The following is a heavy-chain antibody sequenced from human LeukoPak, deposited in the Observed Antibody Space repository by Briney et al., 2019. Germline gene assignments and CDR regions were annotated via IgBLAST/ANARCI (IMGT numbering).Heavy chain of an antibody. D-gene: IGHD6-19*01. Sequence: PSETLSLTCAVSGASIRSCYWSWVRQSAGKGLEWIGRLYTTGTTNYNPSHKSRVTMSRDSSKNQLSLTSTSVTAADTAVYSCARRIIAVAGTVVYYFDYWGRETLVTVSS. J-gene: IGHJ4*02. CDR2: LYTTGTT. CDR1: GASIRSCY. V-gene: IGHV4-4*07. CDR3: ARRIIAVAGTVVYYFDY.